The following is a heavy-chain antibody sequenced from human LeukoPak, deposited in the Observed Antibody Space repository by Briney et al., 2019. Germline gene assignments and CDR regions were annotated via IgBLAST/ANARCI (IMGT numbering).Heavy chain of an antibody. V-gene: IGHV3-23*01. J-gene: IGHJ4*02. CDR1: GFTFSSYA. CDR2: ISGSGGST. CDR3: AIEGGYCSSTSCSYFDY. D-gene: IGHD2-2*01. Sequence: PGGSLRLSCAASGFTFSSYAMRWVRQAPGKGLEWVSAISGSGGSTYYADSVKGRFTISRDNSKNTLYLQMNSLRADDTAVYYCAIEGGYCSSTSCSYFDYWGQGTLVTVSS.